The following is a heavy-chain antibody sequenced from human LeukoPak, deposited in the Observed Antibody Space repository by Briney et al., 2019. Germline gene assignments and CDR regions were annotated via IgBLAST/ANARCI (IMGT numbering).Heavy chain of an antibody. CDR1: GFTFSSYA. D-gene: IGHD3-22*01. CDR3: ARDTYYDSSGYNFDY. V-gene: IGHV3-23*01. Sequence: QPGGSLRLSCAASGFTFSSYAMSWVRQAPGKGLEWVSAISGSGGSTYYADSVKGRFTISRDNSKNTLYLQMNSLRAEDTAVYYCARDTYYDSSGYNFDYWGQGTLVTVSS. CDR2: ISGSGGST. J-gene: IGHJ4*02.